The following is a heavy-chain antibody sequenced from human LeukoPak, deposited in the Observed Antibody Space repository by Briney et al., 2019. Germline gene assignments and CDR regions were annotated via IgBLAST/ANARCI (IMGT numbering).Heavy chain of an antibody. CDR1: GYSISSGYY. V-gene: IGHV4-38-2*02. CDR2: IYHSGST. CDR3: ARQTGSGLFILP. J-gene: IGHJ4*02. D-gene: IGHD3/OR15-3a*01. Sequence: SETLSLTCSVSGYSISSGYYWGWIRQPPGKGLEWIGSIYHSGSTYYNPSLKSRVTISLDTSKNQFSLKLTSVTAADTAVYYCARQTGSGLFILPGGQGTLVTVSS.